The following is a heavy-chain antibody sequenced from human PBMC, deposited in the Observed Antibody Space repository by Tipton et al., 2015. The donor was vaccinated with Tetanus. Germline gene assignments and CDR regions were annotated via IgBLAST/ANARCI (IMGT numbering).Heavy chain of an antibody. J-gene: IGHJ1*01. V-gene: IGHV3-23*01. CDR1: GFNFAKYG. D-gene: IGHD4-23*01. CDR2: ISDSGTYS. Sequence: SLRLSCAASGFNFAKYGMSWVRQAPGRGLEWVSPISDSGTYSNYTDSVKGGFAISRDNFKNTVYLHMNNLRDDDTAVYYCAGVAAGWPLRWGFAFWGQGALVAVSS. CDR3: AGVAAGWPLRWGFAF.